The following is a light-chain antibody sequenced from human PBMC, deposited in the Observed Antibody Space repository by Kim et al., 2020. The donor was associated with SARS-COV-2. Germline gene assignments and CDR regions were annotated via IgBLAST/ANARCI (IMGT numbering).Light chain of an antibody. CDR2: GKN. V-gene: IGLV3-19*01. CDR3: NSRGSNDNVL. Sequence: SSELPQDPAVSVALGQTVRITCQGDSLRSYYATWYQQKPGQAPIVVIYGKNNRPSGIPDRFSGSSSGDTASLTITGTQAGDEADYYCNSRGSNDNVLFGGGTKLTV. J-gene: IGLJ2*01. CDR1: SLRSYY.